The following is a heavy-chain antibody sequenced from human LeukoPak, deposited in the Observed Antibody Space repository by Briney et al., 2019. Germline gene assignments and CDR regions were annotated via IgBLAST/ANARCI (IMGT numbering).Heavy chain of an antibody. CDR1: GFTFDDYA. CDR3: AKGNERRAFDI. V-gene: IGHV3-43*02. D-gene: IGHD5-24*01. Sequence: GGSLRLSCAASGFTFDDYAIHWVCQAPGRGLDWVSLISGDGDSTYYADSVKGRFTISRDNSKNSLYLQMNSLRTEDTALYYCAKGNERRAFDIWGQGTMVTVSS. CDR2: ISGDGDST. J-gene: IGHJ3*02.